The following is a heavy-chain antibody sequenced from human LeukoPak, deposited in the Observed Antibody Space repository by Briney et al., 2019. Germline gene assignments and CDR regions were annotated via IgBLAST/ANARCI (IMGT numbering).Heavy chain of an antibody. CDR1: GFTVSSNY. CDR2: ISYDGSNK. D-gene: IGHD2-2*01. CDR3: ANSCSSTSCYGMDV. J-gene: IGHJ6*02. Sequence: PGGSLRLSCAASGFTVSSNYMSWVRQAPGKGLEWVAVISYDGSNKYYADSVKGRFTISRDNSKNTLNLQMNSLRAEDTAVYYCANSCSSTSCYGMDVWGQGTTVTVSS. V-gene: IGHV3-30*18.